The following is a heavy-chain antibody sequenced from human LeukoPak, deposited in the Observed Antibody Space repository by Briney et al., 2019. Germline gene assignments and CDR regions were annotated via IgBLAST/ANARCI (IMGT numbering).Heavy chain of an antibody. CDR2: IIPILGIA. J-gene: IGHJ6*02. Sequence: ASVKVSCKASGGTFSSYAISWVRQAPGQGLEWMGRIIPILGIANYAQKFQGRVTITADKSTSTAYMELSSLRSEDTAVYYCARDTASSSTSCYYYYGMDVWGQGTTVTVSS. CDR1: GGTFSSYA. D-gene: IGHD2-2*01. CDR3: ARDTASSSTSCYYYYGMDV. V-gene: IGHV1-69*04.